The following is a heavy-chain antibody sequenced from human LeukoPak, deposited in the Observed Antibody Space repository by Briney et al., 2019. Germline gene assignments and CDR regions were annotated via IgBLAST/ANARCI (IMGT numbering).Heavy chain of an antibody. D-gene: IGHD2/OR15-2a*01. J-gene: IGHJ5*02. CDR2: IYYSGST. V-gene: IGHV4-59*12. CDR1: GGSISSYY. Sequence: SETLSLTCTVSGGSISSYYWSWIRQPPGKGLEWIGYIYYSGSTNYNPSLKSRVTISVDTSKNQFSLKLSSVTAADTAVYYCARAGNTDLFDPWGQGTLVTVSS. CDR3: ARAGNTDLFDP.